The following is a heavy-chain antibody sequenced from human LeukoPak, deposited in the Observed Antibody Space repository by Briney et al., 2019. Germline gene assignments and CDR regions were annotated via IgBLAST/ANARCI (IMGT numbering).Heavy chain of an antibody. CDR3: ARAVDSSSWYPIYYYYGMDV. J-gene: IGHJ6*02. Sequence: SVKVSCKASGYTFTSYGISWVRQAPGQGLEWMGWISAYNGNTNYAQKLQGRVTMTTDTSTSTAYMELRSLRSDDTAVYYCARAVDSSSWYPIYYYYGMDVWGQGTTVTVSS. CDR2: ISAYNGNT. D-gene: IGHD6-13*01. V-gene: IGHV1-18*01. CDR1: GYTFTSYG.